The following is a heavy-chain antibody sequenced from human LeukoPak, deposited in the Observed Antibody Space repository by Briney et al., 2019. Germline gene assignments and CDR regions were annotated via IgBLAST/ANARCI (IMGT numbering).Heavy chain of an antibody. Sequence: SETLSLTCTVSGGSISTYYWSWIRQPPGKGLEWIGYIYYSGGTNYNPSLKSRVTISVDTSKNQFSLRLSSVTAADTAVYYCARDDPPAGAFFDYWGQGTLVTVSS. V-gene: IGHV4-59*01. CDR3: ARDDPPAGAFFDY. D-gene: IGHD2-2*01. CDR1: GGSISTYY. J-gene: IGHJ4*02. CDR2: IYYSGGT.